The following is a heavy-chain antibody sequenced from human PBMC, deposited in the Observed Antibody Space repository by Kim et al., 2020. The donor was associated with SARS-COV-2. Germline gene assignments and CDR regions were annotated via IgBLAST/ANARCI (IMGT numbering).Heavy chain of an antibody. D-gene: IGHD3-10*01. CDR1: GFTFADFT. J-gene: IGHJ6*03. Sequence: GGSLRLSCSGSGFTFADFTMSWVRQTPGKGLEWLGFIRSEGFGGTVEFAASLKDRITLSRDNSKNIAYLEMDSLTSEDTDVYHCTRLYGSSTYTFFHFMDVWGKGTAVTVSS. CDR3: TRLYGSSTYTFFHFMDV. CDR2: IRSEGFGGTV. V-gene: IGHV3-49*04.